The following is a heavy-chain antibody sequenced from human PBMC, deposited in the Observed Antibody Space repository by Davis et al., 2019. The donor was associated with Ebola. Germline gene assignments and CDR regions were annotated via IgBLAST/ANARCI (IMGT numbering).Heavy chain of an antibody. CDR3: ARDLGSGSEPVDN. Sequence: AASVKVSCKASGYTFTTFDISWVRQAPGQGLEWLGCSSADNGKIKYAQKVQGRATMTTDTSTSTAYMELRSLRSDDTAVYYCARDLGSGSEPVDNWGRGTLVTVSS. CDR2: SSADNGKI. CDR1: GYTFTTFD. J-gene: IGHJ4*02. D-gene: IGHD3-10*01. V-gene: IGHV1-18*01.